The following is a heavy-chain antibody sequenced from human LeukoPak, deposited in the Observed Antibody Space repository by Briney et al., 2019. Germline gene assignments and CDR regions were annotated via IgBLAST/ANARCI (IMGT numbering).Heavy chain of an antibody. V-gene: IGHV3-21*01. CDR2: ISSSSSYI. J-gene: IGHJ4*02. D-gene: IGHD6-13*01. Sequence: GGSLRLSCAASGFTFSSYSMNWVRQAPGKGLEWVSSISSSSSYIYYADSVKGRFTISRDNAKNSLYPQMNSLRVEDTAVYYCARGGAAAARKRGIDYWGQGTLVTVSS. CDR3: ARGGAAAARKRGIDY. CDR1: GFTFSSYS.